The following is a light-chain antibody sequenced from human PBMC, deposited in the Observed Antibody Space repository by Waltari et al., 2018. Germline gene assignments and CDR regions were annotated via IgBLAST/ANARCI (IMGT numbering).Light chain of an antibody. CDR1: SSDVGGYDY. J-gene: IGLJ3*02. CDR2: DVN. Sequence: QSALTQPASVSGSPGQSITISCTGTSSDVGGYDYVSWYQQHPDKAPKLLIYDVNNRPSGVSSHFSGSKSGNTASLTISGLQAEDEADYYCNSYTTSSTRVFGGGTKLTVL. V-gene: IGLV2-14*03. CDR3: NSYTTSSTRV.